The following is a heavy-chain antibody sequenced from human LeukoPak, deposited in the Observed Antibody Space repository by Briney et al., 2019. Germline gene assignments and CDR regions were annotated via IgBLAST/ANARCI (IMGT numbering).Heavy chain of an antibody. Sequence: SETLSLTCAVYGASFSGYYWSWIRQPPGKGREWIGEINHSGSTNYNPSLKSRVTISVDTSKNQFSLKLSSVPAADTAVYYCARPNSGWYNYWGQGTLVTVSS. CDR3: ARPNSGWYNY. CDR1: GASFSGYY. D-gene: IGHD6-19*01. CDR2: INHSGST. J-gene: IGHJ4*02. V-gene: IGHV4-34*01.